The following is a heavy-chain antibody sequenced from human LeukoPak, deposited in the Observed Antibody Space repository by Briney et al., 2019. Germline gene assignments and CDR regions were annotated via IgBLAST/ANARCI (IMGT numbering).Heavy chain of an antibody. V-gene: IGHV4-34*01. J-gene: IGHJ6*04. Sequence: SETLSLTCAAYGGSFSGYYWSWIRQPPGKGLEWIGEINHSGSTNYNPSLKSRVTISVDTSKNQFSLKLSSVTAADTAVYYCARGGRGSGSYYRTLYYYYGMDVWGKGTTVTVSS. CDR2: INHSGST. CDR3: ARGGRGSGSYYRTLYYYYGMDV. CDR1: GGSFSGYY. D-gene: IGHD3-10*01.